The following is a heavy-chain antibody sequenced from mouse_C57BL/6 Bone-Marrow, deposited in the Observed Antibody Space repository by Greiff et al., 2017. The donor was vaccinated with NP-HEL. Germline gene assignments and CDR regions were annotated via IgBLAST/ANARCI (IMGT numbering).Heavy chain of an antibody. J-gene: IGHJ1*03. CDR1: GYTFTGYW. D-gene: IGHD1-1*01. CDR2: ILPGSGST. CDR3: ASGITTVVEGYFDV. V-gene: IGHV1-9*01. Sequence: VQLQQSGAVLMKPGASVKLSCKATGYTFTGYWIEWVKQRPGHGLEWIGEILPGSGSTNYNEKFKGKATFTADTSSNTAYMQLSSLTTEDSAIYYCASGITTVVEGYFDVWGTGTTVTVSS.